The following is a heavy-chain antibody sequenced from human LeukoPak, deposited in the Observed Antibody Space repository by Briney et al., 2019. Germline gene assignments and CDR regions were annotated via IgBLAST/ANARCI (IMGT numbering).Heavy chain of an antibody. D-gene: IGHD2-2*01. V-gene: IGHV4-39*07. CDR1: GGSISSSSYY. J-gene: IGHJ4*02. CDR2: IYYSGST. CDR3: ARGKVPAALFGY. Sequence: PSETLSLTCTVSGGSISSSSYYWGWIRQPPGKGLEWIGNIYYSGSTYYNPSLKSRVTISVDTSKSQFSLKLSSVTAADTAVYYCARGKVPAALFGYWGQGTLVTVSS.